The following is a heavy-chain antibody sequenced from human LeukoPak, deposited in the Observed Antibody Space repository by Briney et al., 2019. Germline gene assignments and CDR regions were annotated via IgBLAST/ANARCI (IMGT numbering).Heavy chain of an antibody. D-gene: IGHD3-10*01. CDR2: ISSSRTI. CDR3: AREWTGRFYGSGSYSYFDY. J-gene: IGHJ4*02. V-gene: IGHV3-48*04. CDR1: GFTFSTYN. Sequence: PGGSLRLSCAASGFTFSTYNLNWVRQAPGKGLEWISYISSSRTIYYADSVKGRFTISRDNAKNSPYLQMNSLTAEDTAVYYCAREWTGRFYGSGSYSYFDYWGQGTLVTVSS.